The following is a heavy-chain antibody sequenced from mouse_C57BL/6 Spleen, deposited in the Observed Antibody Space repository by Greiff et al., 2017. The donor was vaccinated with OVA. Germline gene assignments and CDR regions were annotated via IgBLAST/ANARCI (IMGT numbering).Heavy chain of an antibody. CDR1: GYTFTSYW. CDR2: IHPNSGST. Sequence: QVQLQQPGAELVKPGASVQLSCQASGYTFTSYWMHWVQQRPGQGLGWIGMIHPNSGSTNYNEKFKSKATLTVDKSSSTAYMQLSSLTSEDSAVYYCARGLITTVVAGGAMDYWGQGTSVTVSS. D-gene: IGHD1-1*01. V-gene: IGHV1-64*01. J-gene: IGHJ4*01. CDR3: ARGLITTVVAGGAMDY.